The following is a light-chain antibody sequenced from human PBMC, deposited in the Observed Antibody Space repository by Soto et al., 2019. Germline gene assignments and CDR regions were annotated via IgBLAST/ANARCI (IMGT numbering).Light chain of an antibody. J-gene: IGLJ2*01. CDR3: AAWDDSLSVV. CDR1: SSNIGSNY. Sequence: QSVLTQPPSASGTPGQRVTISCSGSSSNIGSNYVYWYQQLPGKALKLLIYRNNQRPSGVPDRFSGSKSGTSASLAISGLRSEDEADYYCAAWDDSLSVVFGGVTKLTVL. CDR2: RNN. V-gene: IGLV1-47*01.